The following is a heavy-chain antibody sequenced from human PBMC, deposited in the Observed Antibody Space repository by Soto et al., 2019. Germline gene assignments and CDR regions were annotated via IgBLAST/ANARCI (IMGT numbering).Heavy chain of an antibody. J-gene: IGHJ4*02. CDR3: ARAVAVPASCDY. CDR1: GYSFTSYA. CDR2: INAGNGNT. Sequence: ASVKVSCKASGYSFTSYAMHWVRQAPGQRLEWMGWINAGNGNTKYSQKFQGGVTITRDTSASTAYMELSSLRSEDTAMYYCARAVAVPASCDYWGQGTLVTVSS. V-gene: IGHV1-3*01. D-gene: IGHD6-19*01.